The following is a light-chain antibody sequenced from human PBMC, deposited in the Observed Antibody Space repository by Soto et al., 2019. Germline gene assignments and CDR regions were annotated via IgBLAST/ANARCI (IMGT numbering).Light chain of an antibody. CDR3: SSFTSSDTLEV. CDR2: DVS. J-gene: IGLJ2*01. V-gene: IGLV2-14*03. CDR1: SSDVGGYNF. Sequence: QSALTQPASVSGSPGQSITISCTGTSSDVGGYNFVSWYQHHPAKAPKLMIYDVSNRPSGVSNRFSGSKSGNTASLTISGLQAEDEAHYYCSSFTSSDTLEVFGGGTKVTVL.